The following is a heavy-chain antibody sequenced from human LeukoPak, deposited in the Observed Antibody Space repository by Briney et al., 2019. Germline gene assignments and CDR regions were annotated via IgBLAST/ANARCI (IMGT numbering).Heavy chain of an antibody. D-gene: IGHD3-22*01. CDR1: GGSISSSSYY. J-gene: IGHJ4*02. Sequence: SETQSLTCTVSGGSISSSSYYWGWIRQPPGKGLEWIGSIYYSGSTYYNPSLKSRVTISVDTSKNQFSLKLSSVTAADTAVYYCARDRYYYDSSGCYDYWGQGTLVTVSS. V-gene: IGHV4-39*07. CDR2: IYYSGST. CDR3: ARDRYYYDSSGCYDY.